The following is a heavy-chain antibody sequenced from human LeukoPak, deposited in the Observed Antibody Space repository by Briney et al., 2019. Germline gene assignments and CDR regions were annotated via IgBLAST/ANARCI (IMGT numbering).Heavy chain of an antibody. CDR2: IRVSGST. CDR3: AKDGSVWIAAAGTGGHDFDY. D-gene: IGHD6-13*01. J-gene: IGHJ4*02. Sequence: GGSLRLSCTTSGFTFSSYALSWVRQAPGKGLEWVSGIRVSGSTYYPDSVKGRFTISRDNSKNTLYLQMNSLRAEDTAVYYCAKDGSVWIAAAGTGGHDFDYWGQGTLVTVSS. V-gene: IGHV3-23*01. CDR1: GFTFSSYA.